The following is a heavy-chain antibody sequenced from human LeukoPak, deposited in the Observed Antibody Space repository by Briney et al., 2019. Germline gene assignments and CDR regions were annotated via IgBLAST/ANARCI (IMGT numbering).Heavy chain of an antibody. J-gene: IGHJ3*02. D-gene: IGHD3-3*01. Sequence: SETLSLTCAVYGGSFSGYYWSWIRQPPGKGLEWIGEINHSGSTNYNPSLKSRVTISVDTSKNQFSLKLSSVTAADTAVYYCARERGLKGYDFWSGSSDAFDIWGQGTMVTVSS. CDR1: GGSFSGYY. CDR2: INHSGST. V-gene: IGHV4-34*01. CDR3: ARERGLKGYDFWSGSSDAFDI.